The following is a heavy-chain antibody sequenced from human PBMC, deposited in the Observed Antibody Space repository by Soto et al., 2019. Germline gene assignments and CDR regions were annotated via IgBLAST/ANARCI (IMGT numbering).Heavy chain of an antibody. V-gene: IGHV4-34*01. Sequence: VQLQQWGAGLLKPSETLSLTCAVYGGAFSGYYWTWIRQPPGRGLEWIGEIDHSGSTNSNPSPKSRVTKVVDTSKNQFSLRPSSMTAADTAGYYCAILPNSGSSPNWFDPWGQGTLVTVSS. CDR2: IDHSGST. CDR1: GGAFSGYY. D-gene: IGHD6-6*01. CDR3: AILPNSGSSPNWFDP. J-gene: IGHJ5*02.